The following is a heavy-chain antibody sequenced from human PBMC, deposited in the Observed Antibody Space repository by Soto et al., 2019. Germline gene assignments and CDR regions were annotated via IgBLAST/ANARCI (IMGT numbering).Heavy chain of an antibody. CDR1: GFTFSSYG. D-gene: IGHD2-2*01. J-gene: IGHJ6*03. CDR2: IWYDGSDK. Sequence: QVQLVESGGGVVQPGRSLRLSCAASGFTFSSYGMHWVRQAPGKGLEWVAVIWYDGSDKYYADSVKGRFTISRDNSKKTLYLQMNSLSAEDTAVYYCARERPAARQAYDYYYMAVWGKGTTGTFAS. CDR3: ARERPAARQAYDYYYMAV. V-gene: IGHV3-33*01.